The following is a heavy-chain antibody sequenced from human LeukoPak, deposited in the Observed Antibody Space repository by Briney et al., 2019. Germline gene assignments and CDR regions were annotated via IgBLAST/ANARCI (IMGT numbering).Heavy chain of an antibody. D-gene: IGHD5-24*01. Sequence: GASVKVSCKASGYTFTSYAISWVRQAPGQGLEWMGGIIPIFGTANYAQKFQGRVTITADESTSTAYMELSSLRSEDTAVYYCASRRDGYNPITCWGQGTLVTVSS. J-gene: IGHJ4*02. V-gene: IGHV1-69*13. CDR1: GYTFTSYA. CDR3: ASRRDGYNPITC. CDR2: IIPIFGTA.